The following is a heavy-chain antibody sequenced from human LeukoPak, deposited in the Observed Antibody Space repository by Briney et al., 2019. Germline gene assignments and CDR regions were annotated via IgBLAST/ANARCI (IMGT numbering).Heavy chain of an antibody. CDR3: TRHNCTGGSCSYVDF. D-gene: IGHD2-8*02. Sequence: GGSLRLSCAASEFTFSDSYMHWVRQASGKGLEWVGLIRTKTRNYAATYAESVKGRFTISRDDSKNTAYLQMNSLKMEDTAVYYCTRHNCTGGSCSYVDFWGQGTLVTVSS. CDR2: IRTKTRNYAA. CDR1: EFTFSDSY. J-gene: IGHJ4*02. V-gene: IGHV3-73*01.